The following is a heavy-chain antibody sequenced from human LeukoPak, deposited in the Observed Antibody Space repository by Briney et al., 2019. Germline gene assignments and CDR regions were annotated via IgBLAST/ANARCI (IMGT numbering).Heavy chain of an antibody. CDR3: ARWAYYYDSSGYYFDY. CDR1: GGTFSSYA. Sequence: SVKVSCKASGGTFSSYAISWVRQAPGQGLEWMGGIIPIFGTANYAQKFRGRVTITADESTSTAYMELSSLRSEDTAVYYCARWAYYYDSSGYYFDYWGQGTLVTASS. D-gene: IGHD3-22*01. J-gene: IGHJ4*02. CDR2: IIPIFGTA. V-gene: IGHV1-69*13.